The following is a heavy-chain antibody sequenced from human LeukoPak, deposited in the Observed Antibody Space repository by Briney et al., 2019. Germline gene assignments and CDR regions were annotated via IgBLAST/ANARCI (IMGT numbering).Heavy chain of an antibody. CDR3: AKGDSSWYGNYFDY. CDR2: ISWNSGSI. CDR1: GFTFDDYA. V-gene: IGHV3-9*03. D-gene: IGHD6-13*01. J-gene: IGHJ4*02. Sequence: GESLRLSCAASGFTFDDYAMHWVRQAPGKGLEWVSGISWNSGSIGYADSVKGRFTISRDNAKNPLYLQMNSLRAEDMALYYCAKGDSSWYGNYFDYWGQGTLVTVSS.